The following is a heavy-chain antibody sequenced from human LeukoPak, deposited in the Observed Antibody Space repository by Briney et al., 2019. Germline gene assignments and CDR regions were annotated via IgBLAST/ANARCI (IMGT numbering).Heavy chain of an antibody. CDR1: GGSISSSSYY. D-gene: IGHD2-2*01. J-gene: IGHJ4*02. CDR2: IYYSGST. V-gene: IGHV4-39*07. Sequence: SETLSLTCTVSGGSISSSSYYWDWIRQPPGKGLEWIGSIYYSGSTHYNPSLKSRVTISLDTSMKKFSLKLNSVTAADTAVYYCASTERCSTTCPLDYWGQGTLVTVSS. CDR3: ASTERCSTTCPLDY.